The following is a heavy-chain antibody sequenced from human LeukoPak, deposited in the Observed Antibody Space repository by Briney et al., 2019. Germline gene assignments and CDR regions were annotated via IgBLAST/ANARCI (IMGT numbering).Heavy chain of an antibody. J-gene: IGHJ4*02. Sequence: GGSLRLSCAASGFTFNDYTMSWVRQAPGKGLEWVSGISGSGGSTYYADSVKGRFTISRDNSRNTLYLQMNSLRAEDTAVYYCARGGLRQLNSYWGQGTLVTVSS. V-gene: IGHV3-23*01. CDR1: GFTFNDYT. CDR2: ISGSGGST. D-gene: IGHD5-12*01. CDR3: ARGGLRQLNSY.